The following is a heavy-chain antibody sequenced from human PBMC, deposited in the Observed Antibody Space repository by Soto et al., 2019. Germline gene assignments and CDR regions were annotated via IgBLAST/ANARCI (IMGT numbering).Heavy chain of an antibody. CDR3: AVAAAGASALNNWFDP. J-gene: IGHJ5*02. V-gene: IGHV1-18*01. D-gene: IGHD6-13*01. Sequence: GASVKVSCKASGYTFTSYGISWVRQAPGQGLEWKGWISAYNGNTNYAQKLQGRVTMTTDTSTSTAYMELRSLRSDDTAVYYCAVAAAGASALNNWFDPWGQGTLVTVSS. CDR2: ISAYNGNT. CDR1: GYTFTSYG.